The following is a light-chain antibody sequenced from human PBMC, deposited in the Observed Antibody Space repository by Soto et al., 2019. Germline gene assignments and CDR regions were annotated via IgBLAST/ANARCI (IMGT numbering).Light chain of an antibody. V-gene: IGKV4-1*01. CDR1: QSVLSSSNNQNY. J-gene: IGKJ1*01. Sequence: DIVMTQSPDSLAVSLGERATLNCKSSQSVLSSSNNQNYLAWYQQKAGQPPKLLIYWASTREYGVPDRFSGSGSGTDFTLTISSLQAEDVAIYYCQQYYSSPPTFGQGTKVEIK. CDR2: WAS. CDR3: QQYYSSPPT.